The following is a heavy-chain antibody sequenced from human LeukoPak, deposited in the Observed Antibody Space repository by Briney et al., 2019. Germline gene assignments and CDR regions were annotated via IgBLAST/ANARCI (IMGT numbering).Heavy chain of an antibody. J-gene: IGHJ4*02. CDR2: IKSKTDGGTT. V-gene: IGHV3-15*01. Sequence: GGSLRLSCAASGFMFSTYEMNWVRQAPGKGLEWVGRIKSKTDGGTTDYAAPVKGRFTISRDDSKNTLYLQMNSLRAEDTAVYYCAITTYSYGPYYFDYWGQGTLVTVSS. D-gene: IGHD5-18*01. CDR1: GFMFSTYE. CDR3: AITTYSYGPYYFDY.